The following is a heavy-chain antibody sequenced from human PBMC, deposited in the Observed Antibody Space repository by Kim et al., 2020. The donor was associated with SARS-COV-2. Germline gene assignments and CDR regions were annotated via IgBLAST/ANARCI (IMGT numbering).Heavy chain of an antibody. V-gene: IGHV3-30*07. J-gene: IGHJ4*02. D-gene: IGHD2-21*01. Sequence: VQGRFTISRDNSKNTLYLQMNSLSAEDTAVYYCARTSLDCGGDCYYFDYWGQGTLVTVSS. CDR3: ARTSLDCGGDCYYFDY.